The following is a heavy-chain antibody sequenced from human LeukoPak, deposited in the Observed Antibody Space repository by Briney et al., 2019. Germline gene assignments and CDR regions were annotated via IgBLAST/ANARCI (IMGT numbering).Heavy chain of an antibody. D-gene: IGHD2-2*01. V-gene: IGHV3-30*02. Sequence: GGSLRLSCAASGFTFSSYGMHWVRQAPGKGLEWVAFIRYDGSNKYYADSVKGRFTISRDNSKNTLYLQMNSLRAEDTAVYYCAKDRIILPAATSFDSWGQGTLVTVSS. CDR2: IRYDGSNK. J-gene: IGHJ4*02. CDR1: GFTFSSYG. CDR3: AKDRIILPAATSFDS.